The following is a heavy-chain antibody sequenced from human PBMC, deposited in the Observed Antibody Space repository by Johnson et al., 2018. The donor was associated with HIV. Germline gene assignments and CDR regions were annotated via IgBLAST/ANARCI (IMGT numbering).Heavy chain of an antibody. Sequence: VQLVESGGGVVRPGGSLRLSCAASGFTFDDYGMSWVRQVPGKGLEWVSVIYSGGVTNYADSVKGRFTISRDNSKNTLYLQMNSLRAEDTAVYYCAKDSATDPFDIWGQGTMVTVSS. D-gene: IGHD6-25*01. CDR2: IYSGGVT. CDR3: AKDSATDPFDI. CDR1: GFTFDDYG. J-gene: IGHJ3*02. V-gene: IGHV3-66*01.